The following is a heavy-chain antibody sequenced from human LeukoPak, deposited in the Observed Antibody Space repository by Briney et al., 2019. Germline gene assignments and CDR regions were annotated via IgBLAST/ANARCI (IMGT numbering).Heavy chain of an antibody. D-gene: IGHD5-12*01. V-gene: IGHV1-69*13. CDR3: ARGRTGLRFREYYFDY. J-gene: IGHJ4*02. CDR1: GGTFSSYA. Sequence: SVKVSCKTFGGTFSSYAISWVRQAPGQGLEWMGGIIPIFGTANYAQKFQGRVTITADESTNTAYMDLSSLRSEDTAVYYCARGRTGLRFREYYFDYWGQGTLVTVSS. CDR2: IIPIFGTA.